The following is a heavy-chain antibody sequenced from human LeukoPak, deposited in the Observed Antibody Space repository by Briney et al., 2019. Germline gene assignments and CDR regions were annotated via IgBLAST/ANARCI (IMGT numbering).Heavy chain of an antibody. D-gene: IGHD6-13*01. CDR3: ARVVGLTGYSSSWYSGYYYYMDV. Sequence: ASVKVSCKASGGTFSSYAISWVRQAPGQGLEWMGGIIPIFGKTNYAQKFQDRVTITADKSTSTAYMELSSLRSEDTAVYYCARVVGLTGYSSSWYSGYYYYMDVWGKGTTVTVSS. J-gene: IGHJ6*03. CDR2: IIPIFGKT. CDR1: GGTFSSYA. V-gene: IGHV1-69*06.